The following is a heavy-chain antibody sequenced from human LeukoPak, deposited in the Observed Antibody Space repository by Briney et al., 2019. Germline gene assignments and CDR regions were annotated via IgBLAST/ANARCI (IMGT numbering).Heavy chain of an antibody. CDR2: IYHSGST. Sequence: SETLSLTCTLSGVSISSYYWSWIRQPPGKTLEWIGYIYHSGSTKYNPSLKSRVTISVDTSNNEFSLKLRSVTAADTAVYYCARDREYGSGSYPYYYYYYTDVWGKGTTVTISS. D-gene: IGHD3-10*01. CDR3: ARDREYGSGSYPYYYYYYTDV. J-gene: IGHJ6*03. CDR1: GVSISSYY. V-gene: IGHV4-59*12.